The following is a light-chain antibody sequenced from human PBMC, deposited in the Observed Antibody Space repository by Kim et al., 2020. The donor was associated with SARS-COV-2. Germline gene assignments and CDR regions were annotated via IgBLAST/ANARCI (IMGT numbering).Light chain of an antibody. CDR1: SSNIANNY. J-gene: IGLJ1*01. CDR3: GTWDSSLTSYV. CDR2: GNT. Sequence: GQKVTISCSGSSSNIANNYVSWYQQLPGTTPKLLIYGNTKRPSGIPDRFSGSKSGTSATLGIAGLQTGDEADYYCGTWDSSLTSYVFGTGTKVTVL. V-gene: IGLV1-51*01.